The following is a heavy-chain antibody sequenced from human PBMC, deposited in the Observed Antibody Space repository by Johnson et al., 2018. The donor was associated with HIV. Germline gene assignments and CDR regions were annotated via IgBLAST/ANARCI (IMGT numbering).Heavy chain of an antibody. CDR2: IYSGGST. V-gene: IGHV3-66*02. CDR1: GFTFSDYY. Sequence: VQLVESGGGLVQPGGSLRLSCAASGFTFSDYYMSWIRQAPGKGLEWVSVIYSGGSTYYADSVKGRFTISRDNSKNTLNLQMNSLRAEDTAVYYCARGTTMVTPGLGALDLWAQGTMVTVSS. D-gene: IGHD4-23*01. CDR3: ARGTTMVTPGLGALDL. J-gene: IGHJ3*01.